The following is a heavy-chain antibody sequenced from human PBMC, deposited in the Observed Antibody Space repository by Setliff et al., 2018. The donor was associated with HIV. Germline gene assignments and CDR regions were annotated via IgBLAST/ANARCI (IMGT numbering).Heavy chain of an antibody. D-gene: IGHD6-6*01. V-gene: IGHV4-31*03. Sequence: KPSETLSLTCSVFGVSVGSGDYYWHWIRQHPEKALEWIGYIFHSGDTYYNPSLKSRISMSVDTSKNQFSLELTSLTAADTAVYYCATRPRIAARPFDYWGQGMLVTVSS. CDR2: IFHSGDT. CDR3: ATRPRIAARPFDY. J-gene: IGHJ4*02. CDR1: GVSVGSGDYY.